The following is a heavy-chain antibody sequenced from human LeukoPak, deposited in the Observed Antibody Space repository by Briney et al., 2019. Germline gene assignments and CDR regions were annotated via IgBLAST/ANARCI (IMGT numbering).Heavy chain of an antibody. CDR3: ATYSTRNAREFQS. J-gene: IGHJ1*01. CDR2: IYTGGST. D-gene: IGHD4-11*01. Sequence: GGSLRLSCVDSAFSVGSNFMSWVRQAPGKGLEWVSVIYTGGSTYSADSVKGRFTISRDYSENTVYLQMNSLRVEDTAVYYCATYSTRNAREFQSWGQGTLVTVSS. CDR1: AFSVGSNF. V-gene: IGHV3-66*01.